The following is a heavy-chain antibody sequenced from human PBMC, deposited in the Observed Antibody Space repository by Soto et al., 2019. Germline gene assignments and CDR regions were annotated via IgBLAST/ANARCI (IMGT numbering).Heavy chain of an antibody. Sequence: VQLLESGGGLVQPGGSLRLSCAASGFTFSSYAMSWVRQAPGKGLEWVSAISGSGGSTYYADSVKGRFTISRDNSKNTLYLQMNSLRAEDTAVYYCARVIVVVVAATRFFDYWGQGTLVTVSS. CDR2: ISGSGGST. V-gene: IGHV3-23*01. J-gene: IGHJ4*02. CDR3: ARVIVVVVAATRFFDY. D-gene: IGHD2-15*01. CDR1: GFTFSSYA.